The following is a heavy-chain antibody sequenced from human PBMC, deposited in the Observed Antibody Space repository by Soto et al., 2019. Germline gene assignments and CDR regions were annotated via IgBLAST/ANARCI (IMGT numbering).Heavy chain of an antibody. V-gene: IGHV3-7*03. CDR1: GFTFSSYW. J-gene: IGHJ6*02. Sequence: LRLSCAASGFTFSSYWMSWVRQAPGKGLEWVANIKQDGSEKYYVDSVKGRFTISRDNAKNSLYLQMNSLRAEDTAVYYCARGQERGYSYGYFSPPSYYYYGMDVWGQGTTVTVSS. CDR3: ARGQERGYSYGYFSPPSYYYYGMDV. CDR2: IKQDGSEK. D-gene: IGHD5-18*01.